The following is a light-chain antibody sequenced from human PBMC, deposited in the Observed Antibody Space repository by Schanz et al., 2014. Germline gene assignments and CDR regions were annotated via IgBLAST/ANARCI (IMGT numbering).Light chain of an antibody. CDR2: EGS. CDR1: SSDVGSYNL. CDR3: CSYAGSSSSWV. V-gene: IGLV2-23*01. Sequence: QSALTQPASVSGSPGQSITISCTGTSSDVGSYNLVSWYQQHPGKAPKLMIYEGSKRPSGVSNRFSGSKSANTASLTISGLQDDDEADYYCCSYAGSSSSWVFGGGTKLTVL. J-gene: IGLJ3*02.